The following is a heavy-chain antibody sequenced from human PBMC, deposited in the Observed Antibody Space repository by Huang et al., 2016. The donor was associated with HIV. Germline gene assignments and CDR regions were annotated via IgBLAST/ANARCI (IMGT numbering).Heavy chain of an antibody. CDR1: GLPFSNYA. V-gene: IGHV3-30-3*01. Sequence: QVQLVESGGGVVKPGRSLRLSCAASGLPFSNYAMHWVRKAPGKGLEWVAVISYDGSNKYYADSVKCRFTISRDNSKNTLYLQMNSLRAEDTAVYYCARDLWLRDLYYYYYMDVWGKGTTVTVSS. CDR2: ISYDGSNK. J-gene: IGHJ6*03. CDR3: ARDLWLRDLYYYYYMDV. D-gene: IGHD5-12*01.